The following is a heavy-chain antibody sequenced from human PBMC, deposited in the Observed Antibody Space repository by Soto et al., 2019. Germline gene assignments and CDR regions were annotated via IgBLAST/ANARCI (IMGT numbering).Heavy chain of an antibody. J-gene: IGHJ5*02. V-gene: IGHV1-8*01. CDR3: ARLNAGYYDFWSGYYGWFDP. CDR1: GYTFTSYD. CDR2: MNPNSGNT. D-gene: IGHD3-3*01. Sequence: QVQLVQSGAEVKKPGASVKVSCKASGYTFTSYDINWVRQATGQGLEWVGWMNPNSGNTGYAQKFQGRVTMTRNTSISTAYMELSSLRSEDTAVYYCARLNAGYYDFWSGYYGWFDPWGQGTLVTVSS.